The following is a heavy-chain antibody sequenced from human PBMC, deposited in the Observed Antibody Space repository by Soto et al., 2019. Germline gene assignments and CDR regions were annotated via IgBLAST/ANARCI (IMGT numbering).Heavy chain of an antibody. CDR2: IIPVFGTA. J-gene: IGHJ5*02. Sequence: SVKVSCKASGGTFSSYAISWVRQAPGQGLEWMGGIIPVFGTADYAQKFQGRVTITADESTSTAYMELSSLRSEDTAVYYCAREARRHSSWNPGVNWFDPWGQGTLVTVSS. D-gene: IGHD6-13*01. CDR1: GGTFSSYA. CDR3: AREARRHSSWNPGVNWFDP. V-gene: IGHV1-69*13.